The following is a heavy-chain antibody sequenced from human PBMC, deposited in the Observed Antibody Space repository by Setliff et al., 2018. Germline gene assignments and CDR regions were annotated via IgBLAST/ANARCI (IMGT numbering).Heavy chain of an antibody. CDR1: RFTFSNYA. V-gene: IGHV3-23*01. CDR3: AKGLPYDILTGTFLDY. D-gene: IGHD3-9*01. J-gene: IGHJ4*02. Sequence: GGSLRLSCAASRFTFSNYAMSWVRQAPGKGLEWVSAISASGRTTYSADSVKGRFTISRDNSKNTLYLQMNSLRAEDTAVYYCAKGLPYDILTGTFLDYWGQGALVTVSS. CDR2: ISASGRTT.